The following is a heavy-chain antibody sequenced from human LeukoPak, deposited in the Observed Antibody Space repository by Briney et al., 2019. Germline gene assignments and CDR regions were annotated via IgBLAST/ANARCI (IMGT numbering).Heavy chain of an antibody. CDR2: IKQDGSEK. CDR1: GFTFSSYW. V-gene: IGHV3-7*01. J-gene: IGHJ4*02. CDR3: ARDRFIVGATKYFDY. D-gene: IGHD1-26*01. Sequence: PGGSLRLSCAASGFTFSSYWMSWVRQAPGKGLEWVANIKQDGSEKYYVDSVKGRFTISRDNAKNSLYLQMNSLRAEDTAVYYCARDRFIVGATKYFDYWGQGTLVIVSS.